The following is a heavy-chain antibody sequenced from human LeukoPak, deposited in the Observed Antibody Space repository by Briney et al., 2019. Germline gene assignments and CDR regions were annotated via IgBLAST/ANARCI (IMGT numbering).Heavy chain of an antibody. D-gene: IGHD1-26*01. Sequence: SETLSLTCTVSGGSISSYYWSWIRQPPGKGLEWIGYIYYSGSTNYNPSLKSRVTISVDTSKNQFSLKLSSVTAADTAVYYCARGCYSGSPVDYWGQGTLVTVSS. CDR2: IYYSGST. V-gene: IGHV4-59*01. J-gene: IGHJ4*02. CDR3: ARGCYSGSPVDY. CDR1: GGSISSYY.